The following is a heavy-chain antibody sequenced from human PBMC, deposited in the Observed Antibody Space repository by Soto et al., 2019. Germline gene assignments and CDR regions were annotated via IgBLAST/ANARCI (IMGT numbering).Heavy chain of an antibody. CDR1: GFPFSDYY. Sequence: QVQLVESGGDLVKPGGSLRLSCAASGFPFSDYYMSWIRQAPGKGLEWVSSIGSSSSYTNYADSVKGRFTIPRDNAKNSLYRQMNSLRAEDTAVYYCARRRPTGYYNYWGQGTLVTVSA. J-gene: IGHJ4*02. D-gene: IGHD3-9*01. CDR3: ARRRPTGYYNY. CDR2: IGSSSSYT. V-gene: IGHV3-11*05.